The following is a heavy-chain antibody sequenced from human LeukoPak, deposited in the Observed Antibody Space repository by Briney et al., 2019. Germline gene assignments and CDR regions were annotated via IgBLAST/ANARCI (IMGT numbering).Heavy chain of an antibody. CDR2: IYPGDSDT. CDR3: ARGIGRTDFTPYWYFDL. D-gene: IGHD2-15*01. Sequence: GESLKISCKGSGYSFTSYWIGWVRPMLGKGLEWMGIIYPGDSDTRYSPSFQGQVTISADKSISTAYLQWSSLKASDTAMYYCARGIGRTDFTPYWYFDLWGRGTLVTVSS. CDR1: GYSFTSYW. V-gene: IGHV5-51*01. J-gene: IGHJ2*01.